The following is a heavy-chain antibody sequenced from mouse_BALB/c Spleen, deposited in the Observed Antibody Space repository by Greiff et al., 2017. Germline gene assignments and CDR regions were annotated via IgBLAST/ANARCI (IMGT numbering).Heavy chain of an antibody. CDR3: ARAVIYYGSSLYAMDY. D-gene: IGHD1-1*01. Sequence: VQVVESGAELVRPGVSVKISCKGSGYTFTDYAMHWVKQSHAKSLEWIGVLSTYYGDASYNQKFKGKATMTVDNSSSTAYMELARLTSEDSAIYYCARAVIYYGSSLYAMDYWGQGTSVTVSS. J-gene: IGHJ4*01. CDR1: GYTFTDYA. CDR2: LSTYYGDA. V-gene: IGHV1S137*01.